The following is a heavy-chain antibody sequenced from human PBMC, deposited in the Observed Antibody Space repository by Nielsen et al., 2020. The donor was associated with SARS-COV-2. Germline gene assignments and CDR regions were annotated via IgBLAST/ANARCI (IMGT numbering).Heavy chain of an antibody. D-gene: IGHD3-22*01. V-gene: IGHV4-39*01. Sequence: SETLSLTCTVSGGSISSSSYYWGWIRQPPGKGLEWIGSIYYSGSTYYNPSLKSRVTISVDTSKNQFSLKLSSVTAADTAVYYCSQIDSSGYYPPTGEVGWFDPWGQGTLVTVSS. CDR3: SQIDSSGYYPPTGEVGWFDP. CDR1: GGSISSSSYY. CDR2: IYYSGST. J-gene: IGHJ5*02.